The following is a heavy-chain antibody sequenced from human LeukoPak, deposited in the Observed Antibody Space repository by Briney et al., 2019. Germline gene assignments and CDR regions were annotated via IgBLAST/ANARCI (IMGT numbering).Heavy chain of an antibody. D-gene: IGHD1-26*01. Sequence: SETLSLTCAVYGGSFGAHYWSWIRQPPGKGLEWIGEINHSGSTNSNPSLKSRATISVDTSKNQFSLKLNSVTAADTAVYYCAREASGSSDYFDSWGQGTLVTVSS. CDR1: GGSFGAHY. V-gene: IGHV4-34*01. CDR3: AREASGSSDYFDS. J-gene: IGHJ4*02. CDR2: INHSGST.